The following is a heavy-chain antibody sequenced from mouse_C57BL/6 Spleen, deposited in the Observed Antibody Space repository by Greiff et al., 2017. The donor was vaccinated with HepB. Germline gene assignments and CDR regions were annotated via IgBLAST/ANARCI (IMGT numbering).Heavy chain of an antibody. Sequence: QVQLQQPGTELVKPGASVKLSCKASGYTFTSYWMHWVKQRPGQGLEWIGNINPSNGGTNYNEKFKSKATLTVDKSSSTAYMQLSSLTSEDSAVYYWAREKIYDGYYVGYWGQGTTLTVSS. D-gene: IGHD2-3*01. J-gene: IGHJ2*01. CDR3: AREKIYDGYYVGY. CDR2: INPSNGGT. CDR1: GYTFTSYW. V-gene: IGHV1-53*01.